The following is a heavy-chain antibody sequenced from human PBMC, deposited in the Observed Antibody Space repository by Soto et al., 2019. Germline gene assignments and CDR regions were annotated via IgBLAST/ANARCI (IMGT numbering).Heavy chain of an antibody. Sequence: GGSLRLSCAASGFTFSSYSMNWVRQAPGKGLEWVGRIKSKTDGGTTDYAAPVKGRFTISRDDSKNTLYLQMNSLKTEDTAVYYCTTDIDGSYYYYYGMDVWGQGTTVTVSS. CDR2: IKSKTDGGTT. J-gene: IGHJ6*02. D-gene: IGHD1-1*01. V-gene: IGHV3-15*07. CDR1: GFTFSSYS. CDR3: TTDIDGSYYYYYGMDV.